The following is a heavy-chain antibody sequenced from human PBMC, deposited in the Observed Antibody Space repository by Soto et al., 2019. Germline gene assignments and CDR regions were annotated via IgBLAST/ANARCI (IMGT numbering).Heavy chain of an antibody. CDR1: GFTFSSCA. V-gene: IGHV3-23*01. CDR2: ISGNGGRT. Sequence: PGGSLRFSCAASGFTFSSCAMTWVRQAPGKGLEWVSGISGNGGRTFYADSVKGRLTISRDNSKNTLYLQMFSLRAEDTAVYYCAKGPRYDVYDGLAVWGQGTTVTVSS. D-gene: IGHD3-16*01. CDR3: AKGPRYDVYDGLAV. J-gene: IGHJ6*02.